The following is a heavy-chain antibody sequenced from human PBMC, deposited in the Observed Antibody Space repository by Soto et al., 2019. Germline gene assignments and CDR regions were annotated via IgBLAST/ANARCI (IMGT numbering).Heavy chain of an antibody. CDR3: ASPLTYYYDSSGYFPYGMDV. CDR2: INTNTGNP. Sequence: SVKVSCKAPGYTSTSSAMNSLRRAPGQGLEWMGWINTNTGNPTYAQGFTGRFVFSLDTSVSTAYLQICSLKAEDTAVYYCASPLTYYYDSSGYFPYGMDVWG. CDR1: GYTSTSSA. D-gene: IGHD3-22*01. J-gene: IGHJ6*02. V-gene: IGHV7-4-1*01.